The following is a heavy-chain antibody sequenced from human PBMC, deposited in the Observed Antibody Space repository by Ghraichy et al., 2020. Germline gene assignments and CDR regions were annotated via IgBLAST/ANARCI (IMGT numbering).Heavy chain of an antibody. CDR1: GYSISSGYY. CDR2: FYHSGRT. CDR3: ARDGSGRPNTY. V-gene: IGHV4-38-2*02. D-gene: IGHD3-10*01. J-gene: IGHJ4*02. Sequence: SETLSLTCTVSGYSISSGYYWGWIRQPPGKGLEWIGSFYHSGRTYYNPSLKSRVTISVDTSKNQFSLKLSSVTAADTAVYYCARDGSGRPNTYWGQGTLVTVSS.